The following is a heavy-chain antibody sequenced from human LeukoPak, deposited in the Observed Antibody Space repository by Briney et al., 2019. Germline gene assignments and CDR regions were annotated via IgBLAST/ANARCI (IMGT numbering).Heavy chain of an antibody. CDR2: ISGSSTYI. V-gene: IGHV3-21*01. J-gene: IGHJ4*02. CDR3: ARVANGGTSRDF. Sequence: GGSLRLSCAASGSTFRIYTMTWVRQAPGQGLEWVASISGSSTYIFYADSVKGRFTISRDNAKNSLYLQMTSLRGEDTAVYYCARVANGGTSRDFWGQGTLVTVSS. CDR1: GSTFRIYT. D-gene: IGHD2-15*01.